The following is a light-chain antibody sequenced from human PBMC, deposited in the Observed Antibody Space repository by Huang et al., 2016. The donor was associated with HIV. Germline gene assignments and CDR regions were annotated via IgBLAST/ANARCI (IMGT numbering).Light chain of an antibody. V-gene: IGKV1-NL1*01. Sequence: DIQMTQSPSSLSASVGDRVTITCRASQDISNSLAWYQQKPGKAPKLLVFATSRLEGGVPSRFSGGGSGTDYTLTISSLQPEEFATYYCQQYYITPPIAFGQGTRLDIK. CDR1: QDISNS. CDR2: ATS. CDR3: QQYYITPPIA. J-gene: IGKJ5*01.